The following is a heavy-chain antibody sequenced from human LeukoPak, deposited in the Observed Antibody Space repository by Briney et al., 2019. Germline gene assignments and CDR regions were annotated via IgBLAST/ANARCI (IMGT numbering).Heavy chain of an antibody. V-gene: IGHV3-30*04. D-gene: IGHD3-22*01. CDR3: ARDHYYYDSSGYYYTRRDYYYGMDV. CDR2: ISYDGSNK. CDR1: GFTFSSYA. J-gene: IGHJ6*02. Sequence: GGSLRLSCAASGFTFSSYAMHWVRQAPGKGLEWVAVISYDGSNKYYADSVKGRFTIPRDNSKNTLYLQMNSLRAEDTAVYCCARDHYYYDSSGYYYTRRDYYYGMDVWAKGPRSPSP.